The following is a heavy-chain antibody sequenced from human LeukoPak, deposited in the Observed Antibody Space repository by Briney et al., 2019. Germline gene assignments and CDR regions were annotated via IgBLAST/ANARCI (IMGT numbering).Heavy chain of an antibody. CDR2: INPNSGGT. CDR3: ARGHPGYYYYGMDV. J-gene: IGHJ6*02. CDR1: GYTFTGYY. V-gene: IGHV1-2*04. Sequence: ASVKVSCKASGYTFTGYYMHWVRQAPGQGLEWMGWINPNSGGTNYAQKFQGWVTMTRDTPISTAYMELSRLRSDDTAVYYCARGHPGYYYYGMDVWGQGTTVTVSS.